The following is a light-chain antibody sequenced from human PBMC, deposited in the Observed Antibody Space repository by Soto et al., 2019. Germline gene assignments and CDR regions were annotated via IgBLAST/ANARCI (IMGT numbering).Light chain of an antibody. CDR1: SSNIGSNY. CDR2: RNN. Sequence: QSVLTQPPSASGTPGQRVTISCSGSSSNIGSNYVYWYQQPPGTAPKLLIYRNNQRPSGVPDRSSDSKSGTSASLAISGLRSEDEADYYCAAWDDTLSGVVFGGGTTLTVL. J-gene: IGLJ2*01. CDR3: AAWDDTLSGVV. V-gene: IGLV1-47*01.